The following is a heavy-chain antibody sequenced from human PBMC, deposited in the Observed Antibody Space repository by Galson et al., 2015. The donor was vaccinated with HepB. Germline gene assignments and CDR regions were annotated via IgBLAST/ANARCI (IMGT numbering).Heavy chain of an antibody. J-gene: IGHJ6*02. Sequence: CAISGDSVTSNSAVWNWIRQSPSRGLEWLGRTYYRSTWYIDYATSVRSRITINPDTSRNQFSLHLSSVTPEDTAVYYCAYGSDVWGQGTTVIVSS. CDR3: AYGSDV. CDR1: GDSVTSNSAV. V-gene: IGHV6-1*01. CDR2: TYYRSTWYI.